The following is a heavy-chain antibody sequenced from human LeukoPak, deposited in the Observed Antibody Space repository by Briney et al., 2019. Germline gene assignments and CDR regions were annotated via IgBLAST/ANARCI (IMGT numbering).Heavy chain of an antibody. CDR2: INPNIGDT. CDR1: GYTFTGYY. D-gene: IGHD6-13*01. J-gene: IGHJ4*02. CDR3: ARDPGAQIYAGTLANDH. Sequence: ASVKVSCKASGYTFTGYYMHWMRQAPGQRLEWMGWINPNIGDTNYAQKFRGRVTMTRDTSISTAYMELSRLRSDVTAVYYCARDPGAQIYAGTLANDHWGQGTLVTVSS. V-gene: IGHV1-2*02.